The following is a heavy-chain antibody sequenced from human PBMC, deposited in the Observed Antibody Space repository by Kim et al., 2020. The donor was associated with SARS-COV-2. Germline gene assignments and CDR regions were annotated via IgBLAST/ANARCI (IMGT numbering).Heavy chain of an antibody. CDR2: IYYSGST. J-gene: IGHJ4*02. CDR3: ARHVNDFWSGYLCY. CDR1: GGSISSSSYY. Sequence: SETLSLTCTVSGGSISSSSYYWGWIRQPPGKGLEWIGSIYYSGSTYYNPSLKSRVAISVDTSKNQFSLKLSSVTAADTAVYYCARHVNDFWSGYLCYWAQGTLVTVSS. V-gene: IGHV4-39*01. D-gene: IGHD3-3*01.